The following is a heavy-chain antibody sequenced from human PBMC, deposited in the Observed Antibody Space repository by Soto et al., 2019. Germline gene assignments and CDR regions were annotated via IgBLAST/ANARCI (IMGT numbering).Heavy chain of an antibody. Sequence: PSETLSLTCTVSGGSISTYYWSWIRQPPGKGLEYIGYINYSGTTKYNPSLKSRVTMSVDTSKNQFSLKVSSVTAADTAVCYCARDYYDTTHFFDYWGRGTLVTVSS. CDR1: GGSISTYY. CDR3: ARDYYDTTHFFDY. V-gene: IGHV4-59*01. D-gene: IGHD3-22*01. CDR2: INYSGTT. J-gene: IGHJ4*02.